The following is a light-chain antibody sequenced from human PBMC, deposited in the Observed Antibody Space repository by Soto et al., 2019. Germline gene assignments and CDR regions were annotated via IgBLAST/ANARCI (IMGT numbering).Light chain of an antibody. Sequence: QSALTQPASVSGSPGQSVTISCTGTRGDVGSYNRVSWYQQPPGTAPKLMMYEVSNRPAGVPDRFSASKSGNTASLTISGLQAEDDADYYCSAYTSSSTVVFGDGTKLPVL. CDR1: RGDVGSYNR. J-gene: IGLJ2*01. V-gene: IGLV2-18*02. CDR2: EVS. CDR3: SAYTSSSTVV.